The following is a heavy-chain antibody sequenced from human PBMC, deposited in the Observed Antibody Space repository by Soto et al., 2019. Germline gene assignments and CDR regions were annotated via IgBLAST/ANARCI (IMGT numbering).Heavy chain of an antibody. CDR3: ARHNWNGYYYYGSDV. V-gene: IGHV4-59*01. J-gene: IGHJ6*02. CDR2: IYYSGST. D-gene: IGHD1-20*01. CDR1: GGSINSYY. Sequence: SETLSLTCSVSGGSINSYYWSWIRQPPGKGLEWIGYIYYSGSTNYNPSLKSRVTFSVDTSKNHFSLKLSSVTAADTAVYYCARHNWNGYYYYGSDVWGQGTTVTVSS.